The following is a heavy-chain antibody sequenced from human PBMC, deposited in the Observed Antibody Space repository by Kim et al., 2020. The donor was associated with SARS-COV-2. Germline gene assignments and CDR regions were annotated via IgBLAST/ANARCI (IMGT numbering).Heavy chain of an antibody. CDR2: ISAYNGNT. J-gene: IGHJ6*03. CDR3: ARDRGIAAAGTNYYYYMDV. CDR1: GYTFTSYG. D-gene: IGHD6-13*01. Sequence: ASVKVSCKASGYTFTSYGISWVRQPPGQGLEWMGWISAYNGNTNYAQKLQGRVTMTTDTSTSTAYMELRSLRSDDTAVYYCARDRGIAAAGTNYYYYMDVWGKGTTVTVSS. V-gene: IGHV1-18*01.